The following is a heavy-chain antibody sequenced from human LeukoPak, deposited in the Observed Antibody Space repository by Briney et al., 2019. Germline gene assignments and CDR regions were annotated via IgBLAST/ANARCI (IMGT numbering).Heavy chain of an antibody. D-gene: IGHD3-10*01. J-gene: IGHJ5*02. CDR2: IISGGSYT. Sequence: GGSLRLSCVLSGLTFSVYYMSWIRHAPGKGRGWLSYIISGGSYTKHGDSVKGRFIISRDKATNSLYLKMTSLRAEDTAVYYCGRGGPYYGSGSSQRWFDPWGLGTLVTVSS. V-gene: IGHV3-11*03. CDR3: GRGGPYYGSGSSQRWFDP. CDR1: GLTFSVYY.